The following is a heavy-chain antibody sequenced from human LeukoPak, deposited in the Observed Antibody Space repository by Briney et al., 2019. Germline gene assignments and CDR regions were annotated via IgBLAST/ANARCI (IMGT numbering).Heavy chain of an antibody. CDR1: GFTFSSYW. V-gene: IGHV3-7*03. CDR2: IKQDGSEK. J-gene: IGHJ6*03. D-gene: IGHD6-13*01. CDR3: ARTPIAGQQLVDYYYYMDV. Sequence: GGSLRLSCAASGFTFSSYWMSWVRQAPGKGLEWVANIKQDGSEKYYVDSVKGRFTISRDNAKNSLYLQMNSLRAEDTALYYCARTPIAGQQLVDYYYYMDVWGKGTTVTVSS.